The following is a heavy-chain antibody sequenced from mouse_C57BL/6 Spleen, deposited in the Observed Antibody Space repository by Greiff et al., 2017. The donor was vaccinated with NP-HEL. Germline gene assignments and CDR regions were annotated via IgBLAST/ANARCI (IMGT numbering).Heavy chain of an antibody. CDR1: GYSITSGYY. V-gene: IGHV3-6*01. Sequence: EVKLEESGPGLVKPSQSLSLTCSVTGYSITSGYYWNWIRQFPGNKLEWMGYISYDGSNNYNPSLKNRISITRDTSKNQFFLKLNSVTTEDTATYYCARGDRWFAYWGQGTLVTVSA. CDR3: ARGDRWFAY. CDR2: ISYDGSN. J-gene: IGHJ3*01.